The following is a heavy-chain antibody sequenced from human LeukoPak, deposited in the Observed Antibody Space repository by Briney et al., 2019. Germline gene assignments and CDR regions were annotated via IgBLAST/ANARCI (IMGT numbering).Heavy chain of an antibody. J-gene: IGHJ6*03. D-gene: IGHD2-15*01. CDR2: ISYDGSNK. CDR1: GFTFSSYG. Sequence: GRSLRLSCAASGFTFSSYGMHWVRQAPGKGLEWVAVISYDGSNKYYADSVQGRFTISRDNSKNTLYLQMNSLRAEDTAVYYCAKDGQYCSGGSCYSGVHYYMDVWGKGTTVTVSS. CDR3: AKDGQYCSGGSCYSGVHYYMDV. V-gene: IGHV3-30*18.